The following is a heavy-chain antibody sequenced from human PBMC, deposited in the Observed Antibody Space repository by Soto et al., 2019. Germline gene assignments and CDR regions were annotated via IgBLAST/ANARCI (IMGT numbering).Heavy chain of an antibody. D-gene: IGHD6-19*01. CDR1: GFSFSSYA. CDR3: ARDMYSSDYFVKWIEP. V-gene: IGHV3-30-3*01. J-gene: IGHJ5*02. Sequence: QVRLVESGGGVVQPGRSLRLSCTASGFSFSSYAMYWFRQPPGKGLEWVAVISHDGINKHYADSVKGRVTVSRDNSNHSLDLRLNSLRGEDTAMYYCARDMYSSDYFVKWIEPWGQGTLVTVSS. CDR2: ISHDGINK.